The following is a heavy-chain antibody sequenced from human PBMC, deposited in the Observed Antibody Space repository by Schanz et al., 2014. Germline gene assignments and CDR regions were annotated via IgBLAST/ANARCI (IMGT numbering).Heavy chain of an antibody. CDR1: GFTFSDYY. Sequence: PGGSLRLSCAASGFTFSDYYMTWIRQAPGKGLEWVSYISGSGGTKYYADSVKGRFTISRDNAKNSLYLEMTSLRGEDTAVYYCARENLNWEAFDIWGQGTVVTVSS. CDR2: ISGSGGTK. V-gene: IGHV3-11*01. D-gene: IGHD7-27*01. J-gene: IGHJ3*02. CDR3: ARENLNWEAFDI.